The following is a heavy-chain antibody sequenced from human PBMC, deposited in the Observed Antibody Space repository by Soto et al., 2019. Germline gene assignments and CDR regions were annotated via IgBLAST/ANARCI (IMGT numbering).Heavy chain of an antibody. J-gene: IGHJ6*02. D-gene: IGHD6-6*01. CDR1: GGSISSSSYY. CDR3: ARVDAARRHGDYYYYGMDV. V-gene: IGHV4-39*01. CDR2: IYYSGST. Sequence: SETLSLTCTVSGGSISSSSYYWGWIRQPPGKGLEWIGSIYYSGSTYYNPSLKSRVTISVDTSKNQFSLKLSSVTAADTAVYYCARVDAARRHGDYYYYGMDVWGQGTTVTVSS.